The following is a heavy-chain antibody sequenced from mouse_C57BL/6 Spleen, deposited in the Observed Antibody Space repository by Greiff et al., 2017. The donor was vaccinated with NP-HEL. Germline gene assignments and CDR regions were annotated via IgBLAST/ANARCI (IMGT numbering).Heavy chain of an antibody. CDR3: ARRWLLRRYYFDY. CDR2: IYPGSGST. D-gene: IGHD2-3*01. J-gene: IGHJ2*01. V-gene: IGHV1-55*01. CDR1: GYTFTSYW. Sequence: VQLQQPGAELVKPGASVKMSCKASGYTFTSYWITWVKQRPGQGLEWIGDIYPGSGSTNYNEKFKSKATLTVDTSSSTAYMQLSSLTSEDSTVYYCARRWLLRRYYFDYWGQGTTLTVSS.